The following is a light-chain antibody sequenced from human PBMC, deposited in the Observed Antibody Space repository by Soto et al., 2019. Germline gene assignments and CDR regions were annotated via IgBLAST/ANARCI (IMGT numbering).Light chain of an antibody. Sequence: EIVLTQSPGTLSLSPGERATLSCRASQSVSSSYLAWYQQKPGQAPRLLIYGAFSRATGIPDRFSGSGSGTDFTVTISRLEPEDFALYYCQQYGSLVTFGGGTKVEIK. J-gene: IGKJ4*01. V-gene: IGKV3-20*01. CDR3: QQYGSLVT. CDR1: QSVSSSY. CDR2: GAF.